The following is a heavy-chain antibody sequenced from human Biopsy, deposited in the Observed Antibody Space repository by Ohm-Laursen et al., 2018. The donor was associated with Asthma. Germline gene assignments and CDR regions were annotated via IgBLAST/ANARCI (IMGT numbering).Heavy chain of an antibody. CDR3: VRDGTDDAFDI. V-gene: IGHV3-30*01. D-gene: IGHD1-1*01. J-gene: IGHJ3*02. CDR2: ISKDASTQ. Sequence: SLRLSCAAFGFSFSNFAIHWVRQAPGKGLEWVGVISKDASTQDYADSVKGRFTMARDNSKNTLDLQMNSLREEDTAVYYCVRDGTDDAFDIWGQGTVVSISS. CDR1: GFSFSNFA.